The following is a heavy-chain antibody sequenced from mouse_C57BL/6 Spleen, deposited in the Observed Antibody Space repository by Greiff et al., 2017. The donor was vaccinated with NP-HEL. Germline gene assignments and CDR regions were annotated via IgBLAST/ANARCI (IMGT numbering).Heavy chain of an antibody. V-gene: IGHV2-2*01. J-gene: IGHJ4*01. CDR3: ARAYYYGSSYVGAMDY. D-gene: IGHD1-1*01. CDR1: GFSLTSYG. Sequence: QVQLKQSGPGLVQPSQSLSITCTVSGFSLTSYGVHWVRQSPGKGLEWLGVIWSGGSTDYNAAFISRLSISKDNSKSQVFFKMNSLQADDTAIYYCARAYYYGSSYVGAMDYWGQGTSVTVSS. CDR2: IWSGGST.